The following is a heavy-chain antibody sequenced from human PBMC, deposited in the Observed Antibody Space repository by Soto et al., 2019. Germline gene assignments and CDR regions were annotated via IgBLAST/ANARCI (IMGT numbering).Heavy chain of an antibody. CDR3: ARAGYSGYDYYYGMDV. Sequence: SVKVSCKASGGTFSSYTISWVRQAPGQGLEWMGRIIPILGIANYAQKFQGRVTITADKSTSTAYMELSSLRSEDTAVYYCARAGYSGYDYYYGMDVWGQGTTVTVSS. CDR1: GGTFSSYT. CDR2: IIPILGIA. V-gene: IGHV1-69*02. D-gene: IGHD5-12*01. J-gene: IGHJ6*02.